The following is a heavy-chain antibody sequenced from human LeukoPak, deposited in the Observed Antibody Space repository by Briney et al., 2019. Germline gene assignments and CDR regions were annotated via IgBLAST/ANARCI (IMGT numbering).Heavy chain of an antibody. CDR3: ARSRTYYDILTGYYMDY. Sequence: ASVKVSCKASGYTFTGYYMHWVRQAPGQGLEWMGWINPNSGGTNYAQKFQGRVTMTRDTSISTAYMELSRLRSDDTAVYYCARSRTYYDILTGYYMDYWGQGTLVTVSS. D-gene: IGHD3-9*01. CDR1: GYTFTGYY. V-gene: IGHV1-2*02. CDR2: INPNSGGT. J-gene: IGHJ4*02.